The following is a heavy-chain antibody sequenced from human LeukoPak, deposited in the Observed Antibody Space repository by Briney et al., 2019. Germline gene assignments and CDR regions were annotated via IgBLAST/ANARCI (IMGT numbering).Heavy chain of an antibody. CDR3: ARRVAVNPRYYFDY. V-gene: IGHV4-4*09. CDR2: IYTSGST. D-gene: IGHD6-19*01. CDR1: GGSISSYY. J-gene: IGHJ4*02. Sequence: PSETLSLTCTVSGGSISSYYWSWIRQPPGKGLEWIGYIYTSGSTNYNPSLRSRVTMSLDTSKNQFSLELSSVTAADTAVYYCARRVAVNPRYYFDYWGPGTLVTVSS.